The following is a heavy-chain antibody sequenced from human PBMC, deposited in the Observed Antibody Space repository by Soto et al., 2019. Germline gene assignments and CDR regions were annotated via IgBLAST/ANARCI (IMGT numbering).Heavy chain of an antibody. CDR2: IYYSGST. Sequence: QVQLQESGPGLLKTSQILSLTCTVSGGSISSGGYYWSWIRQHPGKGLEWIGYIYYSGSTYYNPSLKSRVTISVDTSKNQFSLKLSSVTAADTAVDYCAREVREVGADYWGQGTLVTVSS. D-gene: IGHD1-26*01. V-gene: IGHV4-31*03. J-gene: IGHJ4*02. CDR1: GGSISSGGYY. CDR3: AREVREVGADY.